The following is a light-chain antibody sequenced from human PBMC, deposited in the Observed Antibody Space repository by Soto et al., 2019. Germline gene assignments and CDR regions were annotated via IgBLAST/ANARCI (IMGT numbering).Light chain of an antibody. V-gene: IGLV4-69*02. CDR3: QTWGTGIRV. CDR1: SGHSSYG. J-gene: IGLJ3*02. Sequence: QPVLTQSPSASASLGASVKLTCTLSSGHSSYGIAWHQQQPGKGPRYLMTLNDDGSHSKGDGIPDRFSGSISGAERYLTISSLQSEDEADYYCQTWGTGIRVFGGGTKLTVL. CDR2: LNDDGSH.